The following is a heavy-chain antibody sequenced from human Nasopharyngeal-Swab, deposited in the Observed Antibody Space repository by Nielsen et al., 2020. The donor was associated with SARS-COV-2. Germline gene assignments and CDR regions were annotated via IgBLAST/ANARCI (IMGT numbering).Heavy chain of an antibody. Sequence: GGSLRLSCAASGFTFSSYEMNWVRQAPGKGLEWVSYISSSGSTIYYADSVKGRFTISRDNAKNSLYLQMNSLRAEDTAVYYCARDQAYYYDSSGYAYFDYWGQGTLVTASS. CDR2: ISSSGSTI. CDR3: ARDQAYYYDSSGYAYFDY. V-gene: IGHV3-48*03. J-gene: IGHJ4*02. CDR1: GFTFSSYE. D-gene: IGHD3-22*01.